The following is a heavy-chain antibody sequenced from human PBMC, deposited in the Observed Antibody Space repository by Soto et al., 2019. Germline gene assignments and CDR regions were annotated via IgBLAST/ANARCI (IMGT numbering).Heavy chain of an antibody. Sequence: GEFLRTCWKVAGYSFTSYWIGWVRQMPEKGLEWMGIIFGSDSDTRYSPSFEGQVTISADMSISTAYLQLSSLKASDTAIYYCARLTFSGAPSGMVVWGQGTTVTVS. CDR1: GYSFTSYW. J-gene: IGHJ6*02. CDR3: ARLTFSGAPSGMVV. V-gene: IGHV5-51*01. CDR2: IFGSDSDT. D-gene: IGHD3-10*01.